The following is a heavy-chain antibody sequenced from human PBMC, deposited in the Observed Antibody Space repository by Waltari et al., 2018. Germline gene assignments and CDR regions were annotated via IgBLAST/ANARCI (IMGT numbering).Heavy chain of an antibody. V-gene: IGHV1-69*13. CDR2: IIPIYGQS. CDR3: ATLNSADRDY. CDR1: GGTFKNYA. Sequence: QVHLVQSGTELKKPGSSVRVSCRDSGGTFKNYAVNWVRQPLGQGLEWMGSIIPIYGQSNYAQNFQGRLTIAADDSTDTVYMDLSGLRSEDTATYYCATLNSADRDYWGQGTLVTVSS. J-gene: IGHJ4*02.